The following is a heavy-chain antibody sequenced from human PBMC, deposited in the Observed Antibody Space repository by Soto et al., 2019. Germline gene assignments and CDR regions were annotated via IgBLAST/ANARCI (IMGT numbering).Heavy chain of an antibody. D-gene: IGHD3-10*01. CDR2: IYYSGST. CDR1: GGSISSYY. CDR3: ARDRAVVYYYYGMDV. J-gene: IGHJ6*02. Sequence: PSETLSLTCTVSGGSISSYYWSWIRQPPGKGLEWIGYIYYSGSTNYNPSLKSRVTISVDTSKNQFSLKLSSVTAADTAVYYCARDRAVVYYYYGMDVWGQGTTVTVSS. V-gene: IGHV4-59*01.